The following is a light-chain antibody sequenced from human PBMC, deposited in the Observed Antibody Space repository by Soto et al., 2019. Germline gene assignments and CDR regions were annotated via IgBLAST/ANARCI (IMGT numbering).Light chain of an antibody. CDR3: QQYNAWPRP. CDR1: QSVSSK. V-gene: IGKV3-15*01. J-gene: IGKJ1*01. Sequence: EIVLTQSPASLSVSPGERATLSCRASQSVSSKLAWFQQKPGQAPRLLIYGASTRATGIPARFSGSGSETEFTLTISSLQSEDFAVYYCQQYNAWPRPFGQGTKVDI. CDR2: GAS.